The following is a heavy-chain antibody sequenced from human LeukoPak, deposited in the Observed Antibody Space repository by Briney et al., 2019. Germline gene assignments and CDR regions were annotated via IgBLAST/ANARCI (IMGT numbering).Heavy chain of an antibody. D-gene: IGHD3-10*01. CDR2: ISSSGSTI. CDR1: GFTFSDYY. V-gene: IGHV3-11*04. Sequence: GGSLRLSCAASGFTFSDYYMSWIRQAPGKGLEWVSYISSSGSTIYYADSVKGRFTISRDNAKNSLYLQMNSLRAEDTAVYYCARVGASVRFGSSYYYMDVWGKGTTVTVSS. J-gene: IGHJ6*03. CDR3: ARVGASVRFGSSYYYMDV.